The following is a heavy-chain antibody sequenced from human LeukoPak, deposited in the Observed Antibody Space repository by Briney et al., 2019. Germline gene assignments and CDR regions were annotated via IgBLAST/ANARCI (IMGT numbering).Heavy chain of an antibody. CDR3: ARRELGDYYFDY. CDR2: IYHSGST. Sequence: SESLSLTCAVSGGSISSSNWWSWVRQPPGKGLEWIGEIYHSGSTNYNPSLKSRVTISVDKSKNQFSLKLSSVTAADTAVYYCARRELGDYYFDYWGQGTLVTVSS. CDR1: GGSISSSNW. V-gene: IGHV4-4*02. D-gene: IGHD4-17*01. J-gene: IGHJ4*02.